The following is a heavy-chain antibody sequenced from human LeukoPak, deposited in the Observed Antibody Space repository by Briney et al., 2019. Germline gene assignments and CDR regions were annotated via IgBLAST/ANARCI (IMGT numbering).Heavy chain of an antibody. Sequence: GGSLRLSCAASEFTFSSYWMSWVRQALGKGLEWVANIKQDGGEKYYLDSVKGRFTVSRDNAKNSLYLQMNSLRAEDTAVYYCARVGARQILEYWGQGTLVTVSS. CDR3: ARVGARQILEY. V-gene: IGHV3-7*01. CDR1: EFTFSSYW. J-gene: IGHJ4*02. D-gene: IGHD4-17*01. CDR2: IKQDGGEK.